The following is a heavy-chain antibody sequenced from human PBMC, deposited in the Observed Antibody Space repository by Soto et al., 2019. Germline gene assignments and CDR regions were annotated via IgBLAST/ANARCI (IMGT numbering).Heavy chain of an antibody. D-gene: IGHD3-3*01. J-gene: IGHJ6*03. CDR3: ARLTKSITIFGVVPTHMDV. Sequence: PGGSLILSCAASGFTFSSYSMNWVRQAPGKGLEWVSYISSSSSTIYYADSVKGRFTISRDNAKNSLYLQMNSLRDEDTAVYYCARLTKSITIFGVVPTHMDVWGKGTTVTVSS. V-gene: IGHV3-48*02. CDR1: GFTFSSYS. CDR2: ISSSSSTI.